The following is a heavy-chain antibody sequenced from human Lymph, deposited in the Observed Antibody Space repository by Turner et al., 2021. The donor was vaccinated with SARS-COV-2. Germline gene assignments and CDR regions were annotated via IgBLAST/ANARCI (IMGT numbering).Heavy chain of an antibody. J-gene: IGHJ4*02. CDR3: ARDIPTTADYFDY. V-gene: IGHV3-21*01. CDR1: GFTFSTYS. D-gene: IGHD4-17*01. Sequence: EVQLVESGGGLVKPGGSLRLSCAASGFTFSTYSMNWVRQAPGKGLEWISSISSCSSYIYYADSVKGRFTISRDDAKNSLYLQMNSLRAEDTAVYYCARDIPTTADYFDYWGQGTLVTVSS. CDR2: ISSCSSYI.